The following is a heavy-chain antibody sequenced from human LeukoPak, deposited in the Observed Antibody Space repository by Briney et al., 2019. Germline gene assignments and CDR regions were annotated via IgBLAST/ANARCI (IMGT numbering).Heavy chain of an antibody. Sequence: GGSLRLSCAASGFTFSSYSMNWDRQAPGKGLEWVSSISSSSSYIYYADSVKGRFTISRDNAKNSLYPQMNSLRAEDTAVYYRARGVSSQATVVTPHGYWGQGTLVTVSS. CDR1: GFTFSSYS. CDR3: ARGVSSQATVVTPHGY. D-gene: IGHD4-23*01. J-gene: IGHJ4*02. V-gene: IGHV3-21*01. CDR2: ISSSSSYI.